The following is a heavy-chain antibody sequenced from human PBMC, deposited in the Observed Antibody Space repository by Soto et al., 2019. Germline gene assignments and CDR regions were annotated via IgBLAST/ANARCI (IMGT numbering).Heavy chain of an antibody. J-gene: IGHJ4*02. CDR3: ARGPPFGR. D-gene: IGHD3-3*01. CDR2: IYHSGST. V-gene: IGHV4-30-2*01. Sequence: VSYGSIRDLGCRRSWIRQPPGKGLEWIGYIYHSGSTYYNPSLKSRVTISVDRSKNQFSLKLSSVTAVDAAVYICARGPPFGRWGQRTLVIVSS. CDR1: YGSIRDLGCR.